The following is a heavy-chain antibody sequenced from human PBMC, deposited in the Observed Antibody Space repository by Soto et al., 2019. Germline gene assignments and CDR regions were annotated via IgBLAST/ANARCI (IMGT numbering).Heavy chain of an antibody. CDR3: ASPYCTNGVCYGDNAFDI. V-gene: IGHV1-69*13. D-gene: IGHD2-8*01. CDR1: GGTFSSYA. CDR2: IIPIFGTA. J-gene: IGHJ3*02. Sequence: SVKVSCKASGGTFSSYAISWVRQAPGQGLEWMGGIIPIFGTANYAQKFQGRVTITADESTSTAYMELSSLRSEDTAVYYCASPYCTNGVCYGDNAFDIWVQGTMVTVSS.